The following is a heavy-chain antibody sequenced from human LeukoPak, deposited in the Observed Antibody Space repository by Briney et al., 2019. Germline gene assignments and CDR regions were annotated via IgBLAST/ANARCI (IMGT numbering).Heavy chain of an antibody. D-gene: IGHD1-14*01. CDR1: GGTFSSYA. V-gene: IGHV1-69*13. CDR3: ASTLGSPEGTFDY. Sequence: SVKVSCKASGGTFSSYAISWVRQAPGQGLEWMGGIIPIFGTANYAQKFQGRVTITADESTSTAYMELSSLRSEDTAVYYCASTLGSPEGTFDYWGQGTLVTVSS. CDR2: IIPIFGTA. J-gene: IGHJ4*02.